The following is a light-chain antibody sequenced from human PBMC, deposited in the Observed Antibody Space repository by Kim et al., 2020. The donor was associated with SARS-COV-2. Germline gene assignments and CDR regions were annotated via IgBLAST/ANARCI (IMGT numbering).Light chain of an antibody. Sequence: DIQMTQSPSTLSASVGDRVTITCRASQSISRWLAWYQRKPGKAPKLLIYEASNLESGVPSRFSGSASGTEFTLTISSLQPDDFATYYCQQYNSYSRPMYTFGQGTKLEI. CDR2: EAS. CDR1: QSISRW. V-gene: IGKV1-5*03. CDR3: QQYNSYSRPMYT. J-gene: IGKJ2*01.